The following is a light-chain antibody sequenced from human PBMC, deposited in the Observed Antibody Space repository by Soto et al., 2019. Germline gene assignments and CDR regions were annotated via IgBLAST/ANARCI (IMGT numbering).Light chain of an antibody. CDR2: AAT. Sequence: DIQLTQSPSSLSASVGDRVTITWRASQTIDTYLNWYQHKPGTAPKVLIYAATYLQNGVPSRFSGTGSGADFTLTISSLQPEDFATYYCQQNFNFPRTFGQGTKVDI. J-gene: IGKJ1*01. V-gene: IGKV1-39*01. CDR3: QQNFNFPRT. CDR1: QTIDTY.